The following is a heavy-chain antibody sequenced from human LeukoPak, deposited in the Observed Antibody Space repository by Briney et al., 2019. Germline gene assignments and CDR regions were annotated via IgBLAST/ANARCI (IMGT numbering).Heavy chain of an antibody. CDR1: GFNFNSHA. J-gene: IGHJ2*01. V-gene: IGHV3-23*01. CDR3: ARGLCNLGMIYWYLDL. D-gene: IGHD2/OR15-2a*01. CDR2: ISRSAGRT. Sequence: PGDSLRLSCAASGFNFNSHAMSWVRQAPGKGREWVSAISRSAGRTNYADSVKGRFTISRDNPKNTLYLQMNSLRAEDTAVYYCARGLCNLGMIYWYLDLWGRGTLVTVSS.